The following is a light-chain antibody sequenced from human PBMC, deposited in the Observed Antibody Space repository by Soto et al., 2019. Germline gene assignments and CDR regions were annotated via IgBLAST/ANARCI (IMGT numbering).Light chain of an antibody. J-gene: IGKJ4*01. Sequence: DIVMTQSPDSLAVSLGERATINCKSSQSVLYSSNNKNYLAWYQQKPGQPPKLLIYWASTRESGVPDRFSGSGSGTDFTLTISSLQAEDGAVYYCQQYYSTPLTFGGGTKVESK. CDR3: QQYYSTPLT. CDR2: WAS. CDR1: QSVLYSSNNKNY. V-gene: IGKV4-1*01.